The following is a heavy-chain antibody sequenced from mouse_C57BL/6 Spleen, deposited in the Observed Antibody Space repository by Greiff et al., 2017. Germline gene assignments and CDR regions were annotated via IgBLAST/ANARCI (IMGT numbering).Heavy chain of an antibody. V-gene: IGHV1-74*01. J-gene: IGHJ4*01. D-gene: IGHD3-2*02. CDR2: FHPSDSDT. CDR3: AMGSSGYEGGYAMDD. CDR1: GYTFTSYW. Sequence: QVQLQQPGAELVKPGASVKVSCKASGYTFTSYWMHWVKQRPGQGLEWIGRFHPSDSDTNYNQKFKGKDTLTVDKSSSTAYMQLSSLTSEDSAVYYCAMGSSGYEGGYAMDDWGQGTSVTVSS.